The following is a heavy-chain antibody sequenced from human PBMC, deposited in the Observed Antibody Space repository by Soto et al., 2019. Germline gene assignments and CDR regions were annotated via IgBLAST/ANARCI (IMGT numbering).Heavy chain of an antibody. CDR1: GYSFTSYW. Sequence: GESLKISCKGSGYSFTSYWIGWVRQMPGKGLEWMGIIYPGDSDTRYSPSFQGQVTISADKSISTAYLQWSSLKASDTAMYYWASRGMGGYSGYGRGGMDVWGQGTTVTISS. CDR3: ASRGMGGYSGYGRGGMDV. CDR2: IYPGDSDT. D-gene: IGHD5-12*01. J-gene: IGHJ6*02. V-gene: IGHV5-51*01.